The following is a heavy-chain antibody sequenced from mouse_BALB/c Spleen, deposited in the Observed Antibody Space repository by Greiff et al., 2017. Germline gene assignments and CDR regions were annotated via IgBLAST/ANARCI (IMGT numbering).Heavy chain of an antibody. Sequence: EVMLVESGGGLVQPGGSLKLSCAASGFTFSSYTMSWVRQTPEKRLEWVAYISNGGGSTYYPDTVKGRFTISRDNAKNTLYLQMSSLKSEDTAMYYCARQGSYAMDDWGQGTSVTVSS. CDR2: ISNGGGST. CDR3: ARQGSYAMDD. CDR1: GFTFSSYT. J-gene: IGHJ4*01. V-gene: IGHV5-12-2*01.